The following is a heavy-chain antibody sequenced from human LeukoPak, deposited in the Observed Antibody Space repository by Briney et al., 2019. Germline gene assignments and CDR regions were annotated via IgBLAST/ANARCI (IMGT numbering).Heavy chain of an antibody. CDR2: IIPILGIA. CDR1: GGTFSSYA. V-gene: IGHV1-69*04. J-gene: IGHJ4*02. Sequence: SVKVSCKASGGTFSSYAISWVRQAPGQGLEWMGRIIPILGIANYAQKFQGRTTMTRNTSISTAYTELSSLRPEDTAVYYCAKYKSGDYFDSGKRYYFDQWGQGTPVTVSS. D-gene: IGHD3-9*01. CDR3: AKYKSGDYFDSGKRYYFDQ.